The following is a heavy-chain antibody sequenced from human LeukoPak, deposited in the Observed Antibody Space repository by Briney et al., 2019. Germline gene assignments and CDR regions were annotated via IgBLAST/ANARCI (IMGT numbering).Heavy chain of an antibody. CDR2: ISSSGYTM. CDR3: ARVYSRVGPFDY. Sequence: GGSLRLSCAASGFTFSNYEMIWVRQAPGKGLEWISNISSSGYTMHYADSVKGRSTISRDNAKNSLFLQMNSLRAEDTAVYYCARVYSRVGPFDYWGQGTLVTVSS. CDR1: GFTFSNYE. D-gene: IGHD5-18*01. V-gene: IGHV3-48*03. J-gene: IGHJ4*02.